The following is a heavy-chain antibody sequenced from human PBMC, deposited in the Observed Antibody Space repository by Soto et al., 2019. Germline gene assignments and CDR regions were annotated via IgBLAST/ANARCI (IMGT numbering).Heavy chain of an antibody. Sequence: GSLRLSCAASGFTFSSYWMSWVRQAPGKGLEWVANIKQDGSEKYYVDSVKGRFTISRDNAKNSLYLQMNSLRAEDTAVYYCARLSGGWYGAFDYWGQGTLVTVSS. CDR2: IKQDGSEK. CDR1: GFTFSSYW. CDR3: ARLSGGWYGAFDY. J-gene: IGHJ4*02. V-gene: IGHV3-7*03. D-gene: IGHD6-19*01.